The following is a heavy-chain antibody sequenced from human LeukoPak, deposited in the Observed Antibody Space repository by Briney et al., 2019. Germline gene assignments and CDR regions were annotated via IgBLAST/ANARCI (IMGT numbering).Heavy chain of an antibody. CDR1: GFTFSNAW. Sequence: GGSLRLSCAASGFTFSNAWMSWVRQAPGKGLEWVGRIKSKTDGGTTDYAAPVKGRFTISRDDSKNTLYLQMNSLKTEDTAVYYCTTDLPYYYGSGADYWGQGTLVTVSS. CDR3: TTDLPYYYGSGADY. CDR2: IKSKTDGGTT. D-gene: IGHD3-10*01. J-gene: IGHJ4*02. V-gene: IGHV3-15*01.